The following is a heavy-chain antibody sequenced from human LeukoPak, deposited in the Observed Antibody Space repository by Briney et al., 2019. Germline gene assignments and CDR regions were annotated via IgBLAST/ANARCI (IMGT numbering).Heavy chain of an antibody. V-gene: IGHV4-59*12. D-gene: IGHD4-17*01. CDR3: XXXXXDTVTAAPGPFDM. Sequence: SETLSLTCTVSGGSISSYYWSWIRQPPGKGLEWIGYIDYSGNTNYNPSLKSRVTMSLDTSTTQFSLKLNSVTAADTAIYYCXXXXXDTVTAAPGPFDMWGQGTVVTVSS. J-gene: IGHJ3*02. CDR1: GGSISSYY. CDR2: IDYSGNT.